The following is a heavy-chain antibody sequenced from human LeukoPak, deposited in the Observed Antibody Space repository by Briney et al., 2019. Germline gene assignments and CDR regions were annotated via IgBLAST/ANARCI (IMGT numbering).Heavy chain of an antibody. CDR1: GFTFSGSA. J-gene: IGHJ4*02. Sequence: PGGSLRLSCAASGFTFSGSAMHWVRQASGKGLEWVGRIRSKANGYATAYAASVKGRFTISRDDSKNTAYLQMNSLKTEDTAVYYCTRHGSYYDSSGYRDYWGQGTLVTVSS. CDR2: IRSKANGYAT. CDR3: TRHGSYYDSSGYRDY. D-gene: IGHD3-22*01. V-gene: IGHV3-73*01.